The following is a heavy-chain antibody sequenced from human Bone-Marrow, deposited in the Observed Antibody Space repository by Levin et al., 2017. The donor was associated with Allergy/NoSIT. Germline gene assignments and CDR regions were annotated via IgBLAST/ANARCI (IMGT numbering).Heavy chain of an antibody. D-gene: IGHD6-13*01. J-gene: IGHJ4*02. Sequence: GGSLRLSCAASGFTFSQYWVHWVRQPPGKGLVWISRSNSDGTITTFADSVKGRFTISRDNAKNTVYLQMTSLRDEDTAVYYCVRSDAAVLDYWGQGTQVTVS. CDR3: VRSDAAVLDY. CDR2: SNSDGTIT. V-gene: IGHV3-74*01. CDR1: GFTFSQYW.